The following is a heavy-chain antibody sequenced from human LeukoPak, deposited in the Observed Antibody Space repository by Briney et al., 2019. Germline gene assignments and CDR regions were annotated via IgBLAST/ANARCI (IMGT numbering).Heavy chain of an antibody. CDR2: IKQDGSEK. D-gene: IGHD3-3*01. CDR1: GFTFSSYA. Sequence: QPGGSLGLSCAASGFTFSSYAMSWVRQAPGKGLEWVANIKQDGSEKYYVDSVKGRFTISRDNAKNSLYLQMNSLRAEDTAVYYCARVPDYDFWSGVDFDYWGQGTLVTVSS. J-gene: IGHJ4*02. V-gene: IGHV3-7*01. CDR3: ARVPDYDFWSGVDFDY.